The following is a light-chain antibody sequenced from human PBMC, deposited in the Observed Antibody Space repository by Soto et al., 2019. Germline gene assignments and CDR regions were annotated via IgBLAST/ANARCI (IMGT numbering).Light chain of an antibody. V-gene: IGLV2-14*01. CDR2: EVS. CDR1: GSDVGGYNY. J-gene: IGLJ3*02. Sequence: QSVLTQPASVSGSPGQSITISCTGTGSDVGGYNYVSWYQQHPGKAPKVMIYEVSNRPSGVSNRFSGSKSGNTASLTISGLQAEDEADYYCSSYTSSNTWVFGGGTKLTVL. CDR3: SSYTSSNTWV.